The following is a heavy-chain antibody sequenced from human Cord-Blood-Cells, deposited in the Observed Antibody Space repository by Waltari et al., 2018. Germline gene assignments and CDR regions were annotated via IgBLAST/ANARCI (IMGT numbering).Heavy chain of an antibody. CDR3: ARVGSGYDSSFFFDY. Sequence: QLQLQESGSGLVKPSQTLSLTCAVSGGSISSGGYPWSWIRQPPGKGLEWIGYIYHSGSTYYNPSLKSRVTISVDRSKNQFSLKLSSVTAADTAVYYCARVGSGYDSSFFFDYWGQGTLVTVSS. V-gene: IGHV4-30-2*01. J-gene: IGHJ4*02. D-gene: IGHD5-12*01. CDR2: IYHSGST. CDR1: GGSISSGGYP.